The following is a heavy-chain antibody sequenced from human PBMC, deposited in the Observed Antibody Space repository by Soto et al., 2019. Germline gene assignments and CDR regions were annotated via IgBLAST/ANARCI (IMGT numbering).Heavy chain of an antibody. Sequence: QVQLVQSGAEVKKPGSSVKVSCKASGGTFSSYAISWVRQAPGQGLEWRGGTIPIFGTANYAQKFQGRVTITAHESTSTAYMELSSLRSEDTAVYYCARGNLAYSSGWYYFDYWGQGTLVTVSS. CDR2: TIPIFGTA. J-gene: IGHJ4*02. CDR3: ARGNLAYSSGWYYFDY. V-gene: IGHV1-69*01. D-gene: IGHD6-19*01. CDR1: GGTFSSYA.